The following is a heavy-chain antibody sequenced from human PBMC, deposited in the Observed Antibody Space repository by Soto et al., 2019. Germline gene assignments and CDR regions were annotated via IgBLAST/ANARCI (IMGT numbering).Heavy chain of an antibody. D-gene: IGHD3-10*01. J-gene: IGHJ2*01. CDR3: AHVNMVRARYWYFDL. Sequence: QITLKESGPTLVKPTQTLTLTCTFSGFSLSTSGVGVGWIRQPPGQALEWLALIYWDDDKRYSPSLKSRLTITKDTSKNQVVLTMTNMDPVDTATYYCAHVNMVRARYWYFDLWGRGTLVTVSS. CDR1: GFSLSTSGVG. V-gene: IGHV2-5*02. CDR2: IYWDDDK.